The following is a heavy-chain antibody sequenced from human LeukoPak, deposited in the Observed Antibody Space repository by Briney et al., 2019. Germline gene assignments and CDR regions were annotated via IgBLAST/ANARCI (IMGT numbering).Heavy chain of an antibody. V-gene: IGHV4-34*01. J-gene: IGHJ3*02. Sequence: PSETLSLTCAVYGGSFSGYYWSWIRQPPGKGLEWIGEINHSGSTNYNPSLKSRVTISVDTSKNQFSLKLSSVTAADTAVYYCARSPDIVVVPASNDAFDIWGQGIMVTVSS. CDR2: INHSGST. CDR3: ARSPDIVVVPASNDAFDI. D-gene: IGHD2-2*01. CDR1: GGSFSGYY.